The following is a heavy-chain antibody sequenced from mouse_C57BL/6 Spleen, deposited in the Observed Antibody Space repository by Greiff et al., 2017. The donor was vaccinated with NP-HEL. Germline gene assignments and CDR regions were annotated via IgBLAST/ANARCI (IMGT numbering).Heavy chain of an antibody. CDR1: GYTFTDYY. CDR3: ASYDYDWAWFAY. J-gene: IGHJ3*01. Sequence: EVQLQQSGPELLKPGASVKISCKASGYTFTDYYMNWVKQSHGKSLEWIGDINPNNGGTSYNQKFKGKATLTVDKSSSTAYMELRSLTSEDSAVYYCASYDYDWAWFAYWGQGTLVTVSA. D-gene: IGHD2-4*01. V-gene: IGHV1-26*01. CDR2: INPNNGGT.